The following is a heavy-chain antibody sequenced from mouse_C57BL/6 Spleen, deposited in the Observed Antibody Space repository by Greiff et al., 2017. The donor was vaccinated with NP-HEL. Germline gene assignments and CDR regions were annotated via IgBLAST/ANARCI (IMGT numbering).Heavy chain of an antibody. J-gene: IGHJ4*01. CDR3: ARGPYYGKGYAMDY. V-gene: IGHV1-52*01. CDR1: GYTFTSYW. D-gene: IGHD1-1*01. Sequence: QLQQPGAELVRPGSSVKLSCKASGYTFTSYWMHWVKQRPIQGLEWIGNIDPSDSETHYNQKFKDKATLTVDKSSSTAYMQLSSLTSEDSAVYYCARGPYYGKGYAMDYWGQGTSVTVSS. CDR2: IDPSDSET.